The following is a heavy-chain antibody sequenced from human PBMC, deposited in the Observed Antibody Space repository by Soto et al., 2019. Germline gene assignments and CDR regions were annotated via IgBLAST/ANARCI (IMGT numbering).Heavy chain of an antibody. CDR2: IWYDGSNK. CDR3: ARGGLTDYFDY. CDR1: GFTFSSYG. J-gene: IGHJ4*02. D-gene: IGHD2-21*02. Sequence: QVQLVESGGGVVQPGRSLRLSCAASGFTFSSYGMHWVRQAPGKGLEWVAVIWYDGSNKYYADSVKGRFTISRDNSKNTLYLQMNSLRAEDTAVYYGARGGLTDYFDYWGQGTLVTVSS. V-gene: IGHV3-33*01.